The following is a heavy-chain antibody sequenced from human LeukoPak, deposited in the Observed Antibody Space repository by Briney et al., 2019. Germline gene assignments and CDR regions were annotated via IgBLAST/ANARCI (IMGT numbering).Heavy chain of an antibody. J-gene: IGHJ5*02. CDR3: VRGQTSLDNWFDP. CDR1: GFTFSNYG. Sequence: GGSLRLSCEASGFTFSNYGMNWVRQAPGKGLEWVSYIRSNDGTTHYADSVKGRFTISRDNAKNSLSLQMTCLRADGTAVYYCVRGQTSLDNWFDPWGQGTLVIVSS. CDR2: IRSNDGTT. V-gene: IGHV3-48*01.